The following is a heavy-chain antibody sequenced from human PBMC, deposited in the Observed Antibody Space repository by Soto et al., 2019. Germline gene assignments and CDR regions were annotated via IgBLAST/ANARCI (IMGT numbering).Heavy chain of an antibody. Sequence: SETLSLTCTVSGGSISSGGYYWSWIRQHPGKGLEWIGYIYYSRSTYYNPSLKSRVTISVDTSKNQFSLKLSSVTAADTAVYYCARGLNCSSTSCRNWFDPWGQGTLVTVSS. CDR2: IYYSRST. CDR3: ARGLNCSSTSCRNWFDP. CDR1: GGSISSGGYY. D-gene: IGHD2-2*01. J-gene: IGHJ5*02. V-gene: IGHV4-31*03.